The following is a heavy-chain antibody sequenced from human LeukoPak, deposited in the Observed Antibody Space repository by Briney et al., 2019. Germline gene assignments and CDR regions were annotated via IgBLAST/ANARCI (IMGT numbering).Heavy chain of an antibody. CDR3: ARERAPGIAGGNAFDI. D-gene: IGHD6-13*01. CDR2: INTNSGNT. CDR1: GYTFTSYD. J-gene: IGHJ3*02. V-gene: IGHV1-8*03. Sequence: ASVKVSCKASGYTFTSYDISWVRQATGQGLEWMGWINTNSGNTGYAQKFQGRVTNTSNTTISTAYMELSSLRSEDTAVYYCARERAPGIAGGNAFDIWGQGTLVTVSS.